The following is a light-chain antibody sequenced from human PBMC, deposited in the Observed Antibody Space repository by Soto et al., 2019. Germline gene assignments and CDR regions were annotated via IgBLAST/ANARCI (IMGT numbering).Light chain of an antibody. CDR2: DVS. Sequence: QSALTQPASVSGSPGQSITISCTGTSSDVGGYNYVSWYQQYPGKAPKLMIYDVSNRPSGVSNRFSGSKSGNTASLTISGLQAEDESDYYCSSYTGSSTYVCGTGTKVTVL. J-gene: IGLJ1*01. V-gene: IGLV2-14*01. CDR3: SSYTGSSTYV. CDR1: SSDVGGYNY.